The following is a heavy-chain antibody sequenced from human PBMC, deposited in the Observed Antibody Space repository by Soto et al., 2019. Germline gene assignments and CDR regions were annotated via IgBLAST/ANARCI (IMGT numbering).Heavy chain of an antibody. CDR1: GGSVSSGDYY. V-gene: IGHV4-61*08. J-gene: IGHJ4*02. CDR3: ATLLTGGHTYGQDY. CDR2: IYYRGYT. Sequence: PSETLSLTCTVSGGSVSSGDYYWSWVRQPPGKGLECIGSIYYRGYTNYNPSLKSRVTISIDTSTNQFSLKLSSVTAADAAVYYCATLLTGGHTYGQDYWGQGILVTVSS. D-gene: IGHD5-18*01.